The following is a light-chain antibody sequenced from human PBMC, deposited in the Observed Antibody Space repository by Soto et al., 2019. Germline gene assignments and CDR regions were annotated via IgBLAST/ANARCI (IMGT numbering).Light chain of an antibody. CDR1: QSVSSY. CDR2: DAS. V-gene: IGKV3-11*01. Sequence: EFVLTQSAGTLSLSAGERATLSCGASQSVSSYLAWYQQKPGKAPRLLIYDASNRATGIPARFSGSGSGKDFTLNISSLEPEHFAVYYCQQLTDWPPQWTFGQGTKVDIK. CDR3: QQLTDWPPQWT. J-gene: IGKJ1*01.